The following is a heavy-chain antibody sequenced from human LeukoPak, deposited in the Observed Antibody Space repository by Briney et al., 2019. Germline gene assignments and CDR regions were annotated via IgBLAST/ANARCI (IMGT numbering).Heavy chain of an antibody. Sequence: SETLSLTCTVSGYSISSDYYWGWIRQPPGKGLEWIGSIYHRGSTYYNPSLKSRVTISVDTSKNQFSLKLRSVTAADTAVYYCATSRYSTGWHDYWGQGTLVTVSS. V-gene: IGHV4-38-2*02. CDR1: GYSISSDYY. CDR3: ATSRYSTGWHDY. J-gene: IGHJ4*02. CDR2: IYHRGST. D-gene: IGHD6-19*01.